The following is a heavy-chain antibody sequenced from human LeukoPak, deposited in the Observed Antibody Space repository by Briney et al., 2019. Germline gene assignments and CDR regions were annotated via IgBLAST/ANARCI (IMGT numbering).Heavy chain of an antibody. D-gene: IGHD7-27*01. CDR1: GFTFSSYG. CDR2: IWYDGSNK. Sequence: GGSLRLSCAASGFTFSSYGMHWVRQAPGKGLEWVAVIWYDGSNKYYADSVKGRFTISRDNSKNTLYLQMNSLRAEDTAVYYCASDLSQTGAFNIWGQGTMVTVSS. V-gene: IGHV3-33*01. J-gene: IGHJ3*02. CDR3: ASDLSQTGAFNI.